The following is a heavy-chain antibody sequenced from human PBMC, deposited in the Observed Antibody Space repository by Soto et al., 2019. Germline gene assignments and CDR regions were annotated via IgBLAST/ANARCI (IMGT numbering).Heavy chain of an antibody. J-gene: IGHJ4*02. CDR1: GGSISSGGYY. CDR2: IYYSGST. V-gene: IGHV4-30-4*01. Sequence: QVQLQESGPGLVKPSQTLSLTCTVSGGSISSGGYYWSWIRQPPGKGLEGIGYIYYSGSTYSNPSLKRRVTISVDTSKNQFSLKLSSVTAADTAVYYCAREGSGYDHTFFDYWGQGTLVTVSS. D-gene: IGHD5-12*01. CDR3: AREGSGYDHTFFDY.